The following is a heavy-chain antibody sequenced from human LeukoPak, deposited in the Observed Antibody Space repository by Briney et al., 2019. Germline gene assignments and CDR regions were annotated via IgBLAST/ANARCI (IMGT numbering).Heavy chain of an antibody. V-gene: IGHV4-39*07. CDR2: IYYSGST. D-gene: IGHD6-6*01. CDR1: GGSISSSSYY. CDR3: AREGDSSSSGFDY. Sequence: SETLSLTCTVSGGSISSSSYYWGWIRQPPGKGLEWIGSIYYSGSTYYNPSLKSRVTISVDTSKNQFSLKLSSVTAADTAVYYCAREGDSSSSGFDYWGQGTLVTVSS. J-gene: IGHJ4*02.